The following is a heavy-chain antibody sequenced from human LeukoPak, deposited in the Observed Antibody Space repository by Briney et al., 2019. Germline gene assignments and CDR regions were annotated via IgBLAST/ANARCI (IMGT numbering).Heavy chain of an antibody. CDR2: IYYGGST. Sequence: NTSETLSLTCTVSGGSVSSDTYYWSWIRQPPGKGLEWIGYIYYGGSTNYNPSLKSRVTISVGTSKNQFSLKLSSVTAADTAVYYCARATASRFDYWGQGTLVTASS. CDR3: ARATASRFDY. V-gene: IGHV4-61*01. CDR1: GGSVSSDTYY. D-gene: IGHD5-18*01. J-gene: IGHJ4*02.